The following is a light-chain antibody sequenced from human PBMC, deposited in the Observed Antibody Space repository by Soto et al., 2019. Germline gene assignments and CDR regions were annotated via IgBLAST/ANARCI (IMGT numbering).Light chain of an antibody. Sequence: EIVLTQSTATLSLSPGDRATLSCRASQSVSSYLAWYQQKPGQAPRLLIYYASNRATGITARFSGSGSGTDFTLTISSLEPEDFAVYYCQQRSNWPTFGQGTRLEIK. V-gene: IGKV3-11*01. J-gene: IGKJ5*01. CDR2: YAS. CDR1: QSVSSY. CDR3: QQRSNWPT.